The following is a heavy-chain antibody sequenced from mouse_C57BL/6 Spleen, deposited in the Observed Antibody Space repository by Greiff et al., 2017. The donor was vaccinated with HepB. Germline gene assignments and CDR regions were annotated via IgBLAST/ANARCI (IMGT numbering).Heavy chain of an antibody. D-gene: IGHD4-1*01. V-gene: IGHV5-16*01. J-gene: IGHJ1*03. CDR1: GFTFSDYY. CDR2: INYDGSST. CDR3: AREDWNWYFDV. Sequence: EVKLMESEGGLVQPGRSMKLSCTASGFTFSDYYMAWVRQVPEKGLEWVANINYDGSSTYYLDSLKSRFIISRDNAKNILYLQMSSLKSEDTATYYCAREDWNWYFDVWGTGTTVTVSS.